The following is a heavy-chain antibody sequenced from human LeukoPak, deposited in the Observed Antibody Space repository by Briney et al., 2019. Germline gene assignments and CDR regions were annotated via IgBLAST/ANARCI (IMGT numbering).Heavy chain of an antibody. Sequence: SETLSLTCGVSGGSISNTNWWTGFRPPPGKGLEWIGEVNIQGSTNYNPSLKRRVAISGDKSENNISLKLTSVTAADTAVYYCAREGGPYRPLDYSGQGTLVTVAS. J-gene: IGHJ4*02. CDR3: AREGGPYRPLDY. CDR2: VNIQGST. V-gene: IGHV4-4*02. CDR1: GGSISNTNW.